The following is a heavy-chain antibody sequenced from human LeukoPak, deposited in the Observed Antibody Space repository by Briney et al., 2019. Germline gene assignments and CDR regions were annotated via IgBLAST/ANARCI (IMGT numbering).Heavy chain of an antibody. CDR3: ARGESSSSDYYYYYMDV. Sequence: GASVNVSCKASGYTFTGYYMHWVRQAPGQGLEWMGRITPNSGGTNYAQKFQGRVTMTMDTSIITAYMELSRLRSDDTAVYYCARGESSSSDYYYYYMDVWGKGTTVTVSS. D-gene: IGHD6-6*01. J-gene: IGHJ6*03. CDR2: ITPNSGGT. CDR1: GYTFTGYY. V-gene: IGHV1-2*06.